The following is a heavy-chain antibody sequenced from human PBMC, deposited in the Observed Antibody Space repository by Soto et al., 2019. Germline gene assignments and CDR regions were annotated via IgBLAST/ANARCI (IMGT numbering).Heavy chain of an antibody. CDR1: GGSFSGYY. J-gene: IGHJ4*02. V-gene: IGHV4-34*01. CDR2: INHSGST. D-gene: IGHD6-13*01. Sequence: KPSVTRSRPCAAYGGSFSGYYWPWLRQPPEKGLEWIGEINHSGSTNYNASLKSRVTISVDTSKNQFSLKLSSVTAADTAVYYCARGTGKQQLVYDYWGQGTLVTVSS. CDR3: ARGTGKQQLVYDY.